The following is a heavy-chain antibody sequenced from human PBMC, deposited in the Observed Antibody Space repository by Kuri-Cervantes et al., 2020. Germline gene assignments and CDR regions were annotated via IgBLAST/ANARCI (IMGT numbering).Heavy chain of an antibody. J-gene: IGHJ4*02. Sequence: ASVKVSCKVSGFTLTELSMHWVRQAPGKGLEWMGGFDPEDGETIYAQKFQGRVTMTEDTSTDTAYMELSSLRSEDTAVYYCATALRFLEWLLWDWGQGTLVTVSS. CDR3: ATALRFLEWLLWD. V-gene: IGHV1-24*01. CDR2: FDPEDGET. D-gene: IGHD3-3*01. CDR1: GFTLTELS.